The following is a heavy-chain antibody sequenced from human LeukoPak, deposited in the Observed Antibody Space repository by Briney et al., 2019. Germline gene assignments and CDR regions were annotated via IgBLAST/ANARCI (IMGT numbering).Heavy chain of an antibody. CDR1: GYIFTGHY. Sequence: ASVKVSCKTSGYIFTGHYMHWVRQAPGQGPEWVGWMNPDSGGTNYAQNFQGRVTMTRDTSTTTAYMELSGLTSEDTAVYYCARGLLRELLGLDYWGQGTLVTVSS. D-gene: IGHD3-10*01. CDR3: ARGLLRELLGLDY. V-gene: IGHV1-2*02. J-gene: IGHJ4*02. CDR2: MNPDSGGT.